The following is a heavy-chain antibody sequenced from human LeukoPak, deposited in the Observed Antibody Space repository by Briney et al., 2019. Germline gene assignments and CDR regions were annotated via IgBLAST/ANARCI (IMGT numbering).Heavy chain of an antibody. CDR3: AGRGYGMDV. Sequence: SETLSLTCAVYGGSFSGYYWSWIRQPPGKGLEWIGEINHSGSTNYNPSLKSRVAISVDTSKNQFSPKLSSVTVADTAVYHCAGRGYGMDVWGQGTTVTVSS. CDR1: GGSFSGYY. J-gene: IGHJ6*02. V-gene: IGHV4-34*01. CDR2: INHSGST.